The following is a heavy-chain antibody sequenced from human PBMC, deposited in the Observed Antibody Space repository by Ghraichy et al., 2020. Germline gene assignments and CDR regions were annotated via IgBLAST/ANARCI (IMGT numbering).Heavy chain of an antibody. CDR1: GGSFSGYY. D-gene: IGHD6-13*01. V-gene: IGHV4-34*01. J-gene: IGHJ4*02. CDR2: INHSGST. Sequence: SETLSLTCAVYGGSFSGYYWSWIRQPPGKGLEWIGEINHSGSTNYNPSLKSRVTISVDTSKNQFSLKLSSVTAADTAVYYCARGVAAAAYYFDYWGQGTLVTVSS. CDR3: ARGVAAAAYYFDY.